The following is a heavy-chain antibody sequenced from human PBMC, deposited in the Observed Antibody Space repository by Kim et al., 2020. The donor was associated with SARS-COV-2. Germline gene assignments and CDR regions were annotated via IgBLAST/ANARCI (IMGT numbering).Heavy chain of an antibody. CDR1: GFPFTTYT. V-gene: IGHV3-43*02. J-gene: IGHJ4*02. Sequence: GGSLRLSCAASGFPFTTYTMHWVRQAPGKGLEWVSVISGGGGSTYYADSVKGRFTVSRDNCKNSLYLQMNSLRTEDTALYYCAKGSRFTLGRIGADLFDSWGQGTLVTVSS. CDR3: AKGSRFTLGRIGADLFDS. CDR2: ISGGGGST. D-gene: IGHD3-16*01.